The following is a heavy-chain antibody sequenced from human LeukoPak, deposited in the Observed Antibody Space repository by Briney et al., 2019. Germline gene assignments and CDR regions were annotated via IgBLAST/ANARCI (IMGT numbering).Heavy chain of an antibody. CDR2: IYFSGST. J-gene: IGHJ4*02. D-gene: IGHD1-26*01. CDR3: AGGGGAFDF. CDR1: GGSISSHY. Sequence: PSETLSLTCTVSGGSISSHYWSWIRQSPGKGLEWIGYIYFSGSTNYNPSLKSRVTISLDTSKSQFSLKLSSVTAADTAVYYCAGGGGAFDFWGQGTLVPSP. V-gene: IGHV4-59*11.